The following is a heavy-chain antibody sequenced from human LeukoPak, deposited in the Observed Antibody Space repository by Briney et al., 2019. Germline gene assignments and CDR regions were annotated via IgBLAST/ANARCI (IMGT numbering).Heavy chain of an antibody. J-gene: IGHJ4*02. CDR1: GYTFTGLY. CDR2: TNPSGGST. Sequence: EASVKVSCKASGYTFTGLYMHWVRQAPGQGLEWMGITNPSGGSTSYAQKFQGRVTMTRDTSTSTVYMELSSLRSEDTAVYYCATYYYDSSGYWDYWGQGTLVTVSS. D-gene: IGHD3-22*01. V-gene: IGHV1-46*01. CDR3: ATYYYDSSGYWDY.